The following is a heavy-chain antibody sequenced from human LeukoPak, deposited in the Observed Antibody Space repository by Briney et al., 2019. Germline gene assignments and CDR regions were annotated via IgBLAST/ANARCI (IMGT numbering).Heavy chain of an antibody. Sequence: GGSLRLSCAASGFIISDYWMNWVRQVPGKGREWVANIKEDGSVQDYVDSVRGRFTISRDNAKNSVYLQMNSLRVEDTAVYYCASRESSMARSHWGQGTLVTVSS. J-gene: IGHJ4*02. V-gene: IGHV3-7*01. CDR2: IKEDGSVQ. CDR1: GFIISDYW. CDR3: ASRESSMARSH. D-gene: IGHD3-10*01.